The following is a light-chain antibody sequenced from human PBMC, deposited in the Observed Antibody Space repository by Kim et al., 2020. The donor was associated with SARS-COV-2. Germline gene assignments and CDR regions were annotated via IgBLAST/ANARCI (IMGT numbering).Light chain of an antibody. CDR2: GKN. CDR3: NSRGSNDNVL. Sequence: ALGQTVRITCQGDSLRSYYATWYQQKPGQAPIVVIYGKNNRPSGIPDRFSGSSSGDTASLTITGTQADDEADYYCNSRGSNDNVLFGGGTKLTVL. CDR1: SLRSYY. J-gene: IGLJ2*01. V-gene: IGLV3-19*01.